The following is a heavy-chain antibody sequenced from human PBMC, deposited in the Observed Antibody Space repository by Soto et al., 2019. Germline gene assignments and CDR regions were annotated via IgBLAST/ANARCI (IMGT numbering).Heavy chain of an antibody. CDR3: ASRGFCSGGSCYSGDDAFDI. CDR1: GYTFTSYG. D-gene: IGHD2-15*01. J-gene: IGHJ3*02. CDR2: ISAYNGNT. V-gene: IGHV1-18*01. Sequence: GASVKVSCKASGYTFTSYGISWVRQAPGQGLEWMGWISAYNGNTNYAQKLQGRVTMTTDTSTSTAYMELRSLRSDDTAVYYCASRGFCSGGSCYSGDDAFDIWGKGTMVTVSS.